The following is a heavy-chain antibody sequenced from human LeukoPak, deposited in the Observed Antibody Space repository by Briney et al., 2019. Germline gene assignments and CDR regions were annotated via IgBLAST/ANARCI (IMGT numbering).Heavy chain of an antibody. D-gene: IGHD5-24*01. V-gene: IGHV3-9*01. J-gene: IGHJ4*02. Sequence: GRSLRLSCVASGFTFNGFAMHWVRLAPGKGLEWVSGISWNSGLIAYADSVEGRFTTSRDSSKNTLYLQMNSLRADDTAVYYCDQGGWLRFENWGRGTLVTVSS. CDR2: ISWNSGLI. CDR3: DQGGWLRFEN. CDR1: GFTFNGFA.